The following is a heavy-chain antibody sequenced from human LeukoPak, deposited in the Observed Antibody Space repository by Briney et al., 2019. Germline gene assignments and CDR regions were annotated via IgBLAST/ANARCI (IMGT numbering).Heavy chain of an antibody. CDR3: AKDIHYYNYYGMDV. V-gene: IGHV3-9*01. CDR2: ISWNSGSI. Sequence: GGSLRLSCAASGFIFDDYGMHWVRQAPGKGLEWVSGISWNSGSIGYADSVKGRFTISRDNAKNSLYLQMNSLRAEDTALYYCAKDIHYYNYYGMDVWGQGTTVTVSS. CDR1: GFIFDDYG. J-gene: IGHJ6*02.